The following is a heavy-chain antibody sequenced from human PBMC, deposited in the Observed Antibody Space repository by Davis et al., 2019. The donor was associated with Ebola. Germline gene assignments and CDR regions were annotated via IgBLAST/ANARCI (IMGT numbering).Heavy chain of an antibody. CDR1: GGSFSGYY. D-gene: IGHD3-10*01. J-gene: IGHJ6*02. Sequence: PSETLSLTFAVYGGSFSGYYWNWIRQPPGKGLEWIGEINHSGSTNYNPSLKSRVTISVDTSKNQFSLKLISVTAADTAVYYCARILITMVQGVILPYGMDVWGQGTTVTVSS. CDR3: ARILITMVQGVILPYGMDV. V-gene: IGHV4-34*01. CDR2: INHSGST.